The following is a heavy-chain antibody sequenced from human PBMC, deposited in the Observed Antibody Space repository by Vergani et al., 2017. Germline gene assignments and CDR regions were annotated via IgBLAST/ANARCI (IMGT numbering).Heavy chain of an antibody. CDR2: ISGSGGST. D-gene: IGHD3-10*01. Sequence: EVQLLESGGGLVQPGGSLRLSCAASGFTFSSYAMSWVRQAPGKGLEWVSAISGSGGSTYYADSVKGRFTISRDNSKTTLYLQMNSLRAEDTAVYYCAKEMDDCGTGSPSADYWGQGTLVTVSS. CDR1: GFTFSSYA. V-gene: IGHV3-23*01. CDR3: AKEMDDCGTGSPSADY. J-gene: IGHJ4*02.